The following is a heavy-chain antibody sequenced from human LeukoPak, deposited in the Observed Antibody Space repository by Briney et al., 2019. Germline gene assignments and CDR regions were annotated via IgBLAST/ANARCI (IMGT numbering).Heavy chain of an antibody. V-gene: IGHV3-23*01. CDR2: IGGTGVRT. J-gene: IGHJ4*02. D-gene: IGHD3-16*01. Sequence: GGSLRLSCASSGFTFAMSWVRQAPGKGLEWVSTIGGTGVRTYYADSVKGRFTISRDNSKNTLYLQINSLRAEDTAVYFCAKDRLGGPYFFHYWGQGTLVTVSS. CDR1: GFTFA. CDR3: AKDRLGGPYFFHY.